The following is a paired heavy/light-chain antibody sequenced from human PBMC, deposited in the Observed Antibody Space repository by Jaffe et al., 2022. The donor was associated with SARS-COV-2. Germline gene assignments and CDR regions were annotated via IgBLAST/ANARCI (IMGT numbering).Heavy chain of an antibody. CDR2: AYYRAKWYI. D-gene: IGHD6-13*01. Sequence: QVQLQESGPGLVKPSQTLSLTCAISGDSVSSNSAAWNWIRQSPSRGLEWLGRAYYRAKWYIDYAVSMRGRITINPDTSTNQFSLQLKYVTPDDTAIYWCARGVWQQYDNWGPGILVTVFS. CDR3: ARGVWQQYDN. J-gene: IGHJ4*02. CDR1: GDSVSSNSAA. V-gene: IGHV6-1*01.
Light chain of an antibody. CDR2: DVN. V-gene: IGLV2-11*01. J-gene: IGLJ3*02. CDR3: CSYYCCSYEASSGV. Sequence: QSALTQPRSVSGSPGQSVTISCTGTSADVGGYNYVSWYQQHPGKVPKLIIFDVNKRPSGVPDRFSGSKSGNTASLTISGLQAEDEADYYCCSYYCCSYEASSGVFGGGTKLTVL. CDR1: SADVGGYNY.